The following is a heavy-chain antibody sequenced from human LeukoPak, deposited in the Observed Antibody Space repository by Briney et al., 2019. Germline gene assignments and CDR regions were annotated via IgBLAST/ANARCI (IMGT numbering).Heavy chain of an antibody. Sequence: KTGGSLRLSCAASGFTFSTNSMNWVRQAPGKGLEWVSSIGPSSTSIYYADSLKGRFTISRDNAKNSLYLQMNSLRAEDTAVYYCARENGEAVDYWGQGTLVTVSS. CDR3: ARENGEAVDY. J-gene: IGHJ4*02. D-gene: IGHD4-17*01. CDR1: GFTFSTNS. V-gene: IGHV3-21*01. CDR2: IGPSSTSI.